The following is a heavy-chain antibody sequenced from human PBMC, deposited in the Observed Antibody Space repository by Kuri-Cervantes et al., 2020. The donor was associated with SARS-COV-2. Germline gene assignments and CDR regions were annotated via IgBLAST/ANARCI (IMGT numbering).Heavy chain of an antibody. V-gene: IGHV1-8*02. CDR3: ARDNWGNAFDI. J-gene: IGHJ3*02. CDR1: GGTFSSCA. Sequence: ASVKVSCKASGGTFSSCAISWVRQAPGQGLEWMGWMNPNSGNTGYAQKFQGRVTMTRNTSISTAYMELSSLRSEDTAVYYCARDNWGNAFDIWGQGTMVTVSS. D-gene: IGHD7-27*01. CDR2: MNPNSGNT.